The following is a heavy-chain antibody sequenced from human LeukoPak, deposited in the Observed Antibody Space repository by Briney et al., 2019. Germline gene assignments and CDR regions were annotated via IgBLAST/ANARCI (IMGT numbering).Heavy chain of an antibody. V-gene: IGHV3-23*01. CDR3: AKGFKLLWFGELSRSEDYFDY. CDR1: GFTFSSYA. Sequence: GGSLRLSCAAPGFTFSSYAMTWVRQSPGKGLEWVSAISGSSGITYYADSVKGRFTISRDNSKNTLYLQMNSLRAEDTAVYYCAKGFKLLWFGELSRSEDYFDYWGQGTLVTVSS. CDR2: ISGSSGIT. D-gene: IGHD3-10*01. J-gene: IGHJ4*02.